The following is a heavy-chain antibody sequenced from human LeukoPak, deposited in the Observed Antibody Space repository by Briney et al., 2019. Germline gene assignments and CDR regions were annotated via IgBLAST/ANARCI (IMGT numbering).Heavy chain of an antibody. V-gene: IGHV3-11*04. Sequence: GGSLRLSCEGSGFTFSGYYMSWIRQAPGKGLEWVSYINPSGSTIYYADSVKGRFTISRDNAKKSLDLQMYSLRAEDTAMYYCAKDGDAYTEFYYYYMDVWGKGTTVTVSS. CDR1: GFTFSGYY. J-gene: IGHJ6*03. CDR3: AKDGDAYTEFYYYYMDV. D-gene: IGHD7-27*01. CDR2: INPSGSTI.